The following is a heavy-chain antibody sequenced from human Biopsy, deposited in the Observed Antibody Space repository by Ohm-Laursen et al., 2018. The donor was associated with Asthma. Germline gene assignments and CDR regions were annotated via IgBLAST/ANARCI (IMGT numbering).Heavy chain of an antibody. CDR2: VFWSGTT. D-gene: IGHD4-17*01. CDR3: ARVASYGDLYFGIDV. J-gene: IGHJ6*02. CDR1: GAYIGSRDHH. Sequence: SQTLSPTCTVGGAYIGSRDHHWSWIRQSPGTGLEWIGFVFWSGTTHYNRSLERRLSISIDTTRNEFSMTLRSVTAADTAVYFCARVASYGDLYFGIDVWGPGTTVSV. V-gene: IGHV4-30-4*01.